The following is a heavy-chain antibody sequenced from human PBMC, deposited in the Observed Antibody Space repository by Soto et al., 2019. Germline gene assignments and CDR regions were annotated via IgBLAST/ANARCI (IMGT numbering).Heavy chain of an antibody. CDR3: ARVADTYYFDY. J-gene: IGHJ4*02. V-gene: IGHV4-30-4*01. Sequence: SETLSLTCTVSGDSISSGDYYWSWIRQPPGKGLEWIGYIYYSGSTYYNPSLKSRVTISVDTSKNQFSLKLSSVTAADTAVYYCARVADTYYFDYWGQGTLVTVSS. D-gene: IGHD6-19*01. CDR2: IYYSGST. CDR1: GDSISSGDYY.